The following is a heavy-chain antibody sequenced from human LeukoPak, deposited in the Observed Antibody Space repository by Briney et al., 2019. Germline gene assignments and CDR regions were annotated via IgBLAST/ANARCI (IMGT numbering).Heavy chain of an antibody. V-gene: IGHV1-46*01. CDR3: ARVFYFWSGYYDRGYFDY. CDR1: GYTFTSYY. CDR2: INPSGGST. J-gene: IGHJ4*02. Sequence: ASVKVSCKASGYTFTSYYMHWVRQAPGQGLEWMGIINPSGGSTSYAQKFQGRVTMTRDMSTSTVYMELSSLRSEDTAVYYCARVFYFWSGYYDRGYFDYWGQGTLVAVSS. D-gene: IGHD3-3*01.